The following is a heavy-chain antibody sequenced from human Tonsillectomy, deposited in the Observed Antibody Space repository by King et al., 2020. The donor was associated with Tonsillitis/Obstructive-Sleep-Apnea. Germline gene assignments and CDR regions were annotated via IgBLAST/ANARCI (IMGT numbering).Heavy chain of an antibody. CDR3: AKDDSSDWYGTHYYYGMDV. CDR2: ISYDGSDK. Sequence: VQLVESGGGVVQPGRSLRLSCAASGFTFSNYVMHWVRQAPGKGLEWVALISYDGSDKYYADSVKGRFTISRDNSKNTLYLQMKRLRAEDTAVYYCAKDDSSDWYGTHYYYGMDVCGQGTTVTVSS. D-gene: IGHD6-19*01. V-gene: IGHV3-30*18. CDR1: GFTFSNYV. J-gene: IGHJ6*02.